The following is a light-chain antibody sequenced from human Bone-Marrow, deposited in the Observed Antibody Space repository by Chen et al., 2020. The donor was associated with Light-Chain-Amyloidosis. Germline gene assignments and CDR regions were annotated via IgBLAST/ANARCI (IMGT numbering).Light chain of an antibody. Sequence: QSALTQPASVSGSPGRSITISGTGTIIGTFNLVSWYQQNPGNAPKLIIYEGSRRPSEVSDRFSGSTSGNTASLTISGLQTDDEADYYCCSYGGYSTFVFGGGTKLTVL. CDR2: EGS. J-gene: IGLJ2*01. CDR3: CSYGGYSTFV. CDR1: IIGTFNL. V-gene: IGLV2-23*03.